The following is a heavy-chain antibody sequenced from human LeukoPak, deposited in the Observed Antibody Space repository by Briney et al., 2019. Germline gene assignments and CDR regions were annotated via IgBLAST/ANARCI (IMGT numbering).Heavy chain of an antibody. Sequence: SETLSLTCTVSGRSLSIRGYYWGWTRQPPGKGLEWFATISYSGDTYYTPSLNTQVTVSIDTSKHQFSLKLSSVTDADTAVYCCVSVHCSGNFCYGDSWGRGTLVIVSS. D-gene: IGHD2-15*01. J-gene: IGHJ4*02. CDR1: GRSLSIRGYY. CDR3: VSVHCSGNFCYGDS. V-gene: IGHV4-39*01. CDR2: ISYSGDT.